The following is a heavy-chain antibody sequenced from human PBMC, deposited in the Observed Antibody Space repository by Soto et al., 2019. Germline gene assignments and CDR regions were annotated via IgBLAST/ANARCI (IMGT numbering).Heavy chain of an antibody. CDR3: ASTPYERPSY. CDR1: GYTFTNYY. Sequence: GASVKVSCKASGYTFTNYYMHWVRQAPGQGLEWMGIISPSGDSTTYAQKFQGRITMTRDASTSTLYMELSSLTSEDTAVYFCASTPYERPSYWGQGTLVTVSS. CDR2: ISPSGDST. J-gene: IGHJ4*02. D-gene: IGHD6-25*01. V-gene: IGHV1-46*01.